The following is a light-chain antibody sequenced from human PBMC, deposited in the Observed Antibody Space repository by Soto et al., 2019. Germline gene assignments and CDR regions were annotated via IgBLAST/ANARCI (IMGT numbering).Light chain of an antibody. CDR3: QSYDSSLSGYV. J-gene: IGLJ1*01. CDR2: ENN. V-gene: IGLV1-40*01. Sequence: QSVLTQPPSVSEAPGQRVTISCTGSSSNIGAGYDAHWYQQVPGTAPKLLIYENNNRPSGVPDRFSGSKSGTSASLAITGLQAEDEAEYYCQSYDSSLSGYVFGTGTKRTV. CDR1: SSNIGAGYD.